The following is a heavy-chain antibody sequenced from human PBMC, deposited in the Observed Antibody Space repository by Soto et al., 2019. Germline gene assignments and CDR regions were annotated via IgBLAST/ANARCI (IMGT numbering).Heavy chain of an antibody. CDR2: INADNGNT. Sequence: ASVKVSCKASGYTFASYAIHWVRQAPGQRLEWMGWINADNGNTKYSQNFQGRVTITRDTSASTAYMELSSLRSEDTAVYYWARGVALYYFDYWGQGTPVTVSS. CDR1: GYTFASYA. CDR3: ARGVALYYFDY. J-gene: IGHJ4*02. V-gene: IGHV1-3*01. D-gene: IGHD3-3*01.